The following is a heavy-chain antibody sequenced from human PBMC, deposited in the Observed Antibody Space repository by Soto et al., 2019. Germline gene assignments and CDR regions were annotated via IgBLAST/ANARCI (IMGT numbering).Heavy chain of an antibody. CDR3: ARVSGGQWLADFDC. V-gene: IGHV3-21*01. D-gene: IGHD6-19*01. Sequence: EVQLVESGGGLVKPGGSPRLSCAASGFIFSSYSINWVRQAPGKGLEWVSSISGSSTYIYYADSVKGRFTISRDNAKNSLYLQMNSLRAEDTAVYYCARVSGGQWLADFDCWGQGTLVTVSS. J-gene: IGHJ4*02. CDR1: GFIFSSYS. CDR2: ISGSSTYI.